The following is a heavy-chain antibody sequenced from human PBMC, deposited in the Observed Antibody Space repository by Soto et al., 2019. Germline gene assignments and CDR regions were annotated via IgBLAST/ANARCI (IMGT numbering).Heavy chain of an antibody. V-gene: IGHV5-51*01. Sequence: PGESLKISCKGSGYSFTSYWIGWVRQMPGKGLEWMGIIYPGDSDTRYSPSFQGQVTISADKSISTAYLQWSSLKASDTAMYYCARRGTISGYCSGGSRYDWFDPWGQGTLVTVSS. CDR2: IYPGDSDT. D-gene: IGHD2-15*01. J-gene: IGHJ5*02. CDR3: ARRGTISGYCSGGSRYDWFDP. CDR1: GYSFTSYW.